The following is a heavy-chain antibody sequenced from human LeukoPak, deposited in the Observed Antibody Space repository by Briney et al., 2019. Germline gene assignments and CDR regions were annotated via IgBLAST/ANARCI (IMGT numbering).Heavy chain of an antibody. Sequence: PSETLSLTCTVSGGSISSGDYYWSWIRQPPGKGLEWIGYIYYSGSTYYNPSLKSRVTISVDTSKNQFSLKLSSVTAADTAVYYCASNNVDDGMDYWGQGTLVTVSS. CDR1: GGSISSGDYY. D-gene: IGHD1-1*01. CDR2: IYYSGST. CDR3: ASNNVDDGMDY. V-gene: IGHV4-30-4*01. J-gene: IGHJ4*02.